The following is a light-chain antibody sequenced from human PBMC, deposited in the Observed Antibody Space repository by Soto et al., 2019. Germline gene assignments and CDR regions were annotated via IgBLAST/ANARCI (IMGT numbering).Light chain of an antibody. CDR3: SSYTSSSADV. J-gene: IGLJ1*01. V-gene: IGLV2-14*01. Sequence: QSALIQPASVSGSPGQSITISCTGTSSDVGAYNYVSWYLQHPGKAPKVMISDVSYRPSGISNRFSGSKSGSTASLTISGLQAEDEADYYCSSYTSSSADVFGTGTKLTVL. CDR1: SSDVGAYNY. CDR2: DVS.